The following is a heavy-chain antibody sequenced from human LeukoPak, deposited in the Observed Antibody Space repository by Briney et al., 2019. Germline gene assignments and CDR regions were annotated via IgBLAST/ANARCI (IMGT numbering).Heavy chain of an antibody. CDR3: ARGPLDNWNGLTLFDY. V-gene: IGHV4-34*01. Sequence: SETLSLTCSVSGGSISRYYWSWIRQPPGKGLEWIGEINHSGSTNYNPSLKSRVTISVDTSKNQFSLKLSSVTAADTAVYYCARGPLDNWNGLTLFDYWGQGTLVTVSS. CDR2: INHSGST. D-gene: IGHD1-20*01. CDR1: GGSISRYY. J-gene: IGHJ4*02.